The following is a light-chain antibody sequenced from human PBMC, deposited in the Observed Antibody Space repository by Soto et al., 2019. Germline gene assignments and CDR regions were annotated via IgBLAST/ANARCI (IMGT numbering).Light chain of an antibody. CDR1: QSISDW. V-gene: IGKV1-5*03. J-gene: IGKJ2*01. Sequence: DIQLTQSPSALSASIGDRVTITCRASQSISDWLAWYQQKPGKAPNLLIYMASSLDSAVPSRFSASGSGTEFTLTISNLQPDDFATYYCQHYNSDSNTFGQGTKLEIK. CDR3: QHYNSDSNT. CDR2: MAS.